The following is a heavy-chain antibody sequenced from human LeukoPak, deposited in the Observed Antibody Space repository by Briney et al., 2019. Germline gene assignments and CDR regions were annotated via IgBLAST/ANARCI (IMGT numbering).Heavy chain of an antibody. Sequence: GRSLRLYCAATGFTLSRYGMSLFRQASWQVLHLVSNIKQDGSEKYYVDSVKGRFTISRDNAKNSLYLQMNSLRAEDTAVYYCARVSSSWYAADYWGQGTLVTVSS. J-gene: IGHJ4*02. D-gene: IGHD6-13*01. CDR2: IKQDGSEK. V-gene: IGHV3-7*01. CDR1: GFTLSRYG. CDR3: ARVSSSWYAADY.